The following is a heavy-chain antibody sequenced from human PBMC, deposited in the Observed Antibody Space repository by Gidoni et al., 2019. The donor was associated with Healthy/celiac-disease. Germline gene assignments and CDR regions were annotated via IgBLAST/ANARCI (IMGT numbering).Heavy chain of an antibody. D-gene: IGHD4-17*01. V-gene: IGHV3-9*01. J-gene: IGHJ4*02. CDR1: GFTFDDYA. Sequence: EVQLVESGGGLVQPGRSLRLSCAASGFTFDDYAMHWVRQAPGKGLEWVSGISWNSGSIGYADSVKGRFTSSRDNAKNSLYLQMNSLRAEDTALYYCAKDYGDWVFDYWGQGTLVTVSS. CDR2: ISWNSGSI. CDR3: AKDYGDWVFDY.